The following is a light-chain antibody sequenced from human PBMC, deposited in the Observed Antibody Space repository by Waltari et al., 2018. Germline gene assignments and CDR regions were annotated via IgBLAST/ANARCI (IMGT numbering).Light chain of an antibody. CDR3: QQYDNWPPYT. V-gene: IGKV3-15*01. CDR1: QSVTTH. J-gene: IGKJ2*01. Sequence: EVVLTQSPDMLSLSPGERATLSCRASQSVTTHLAWYQQQPGQPPRLLIYGAATRATGIPARFSGSGSGTDFTLTISSLQSEDFGVYYCQQYDNWPPYTFGQGTKLEMK. CDR2: GAA.